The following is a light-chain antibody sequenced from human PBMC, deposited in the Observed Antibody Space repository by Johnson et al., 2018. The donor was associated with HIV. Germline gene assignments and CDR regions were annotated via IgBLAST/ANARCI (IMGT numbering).Light chain of an antibody. J-gene: IGLJ1*01. CDR3: GTWDSSLSGGV. V-gene: IGLV1-51*01. CDR1: SSNIGNNY. CDR2: DNN. Sequence: QSVLTQPPSVSAAPGQKVTISCSGSSSNIGNNYVSWYQQLPGTAPKLLIYDNNKRPSGIPDRFSGSKSGTSATLGITGLQTGDEADYYCGTWDSSLSGGVSGTGTKVTVL.